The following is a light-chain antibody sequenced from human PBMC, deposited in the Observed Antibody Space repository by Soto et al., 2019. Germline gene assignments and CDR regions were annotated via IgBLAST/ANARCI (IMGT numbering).Light chain of an antibody. V-gene: IGLV2-11*01. CDR2: DVS. Sequence: QSALTQPRSVSGSPGKSVTISCTGTSSDVGGYNYVSWYQQHPGKAPKLVIYDVSKWPSGVPNHFSGSKFGNTASLTISGLQAEDEADYYCCSYAGNSLWVFGGGTKLTVL. J-gene: IGLJ3*02. CDR1: SSDVGGYNY. CDR3: CSYAGNSLWV.